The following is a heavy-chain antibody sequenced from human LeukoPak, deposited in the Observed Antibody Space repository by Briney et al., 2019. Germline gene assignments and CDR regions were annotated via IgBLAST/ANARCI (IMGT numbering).Heavy chain of an antibody. V-gene: IGHV3-13*01. Sequence: GGSLRLSCAASGFALRDYDMHWVRQVTGKGLEWFSAIGISGDTYYPNSVKGRFTVSRENAKNSLYLQMNSLTAGDTAVYYCARGGIQVSGIDEIDYWGQGTLVTVSS. CDR1: GFALRDYD. J-gene: IGHJ4*02. CDR2: IGISGDT. D-gene: IGHD6-19*01. CDR3: ARGGIQVSGIDEIDY.